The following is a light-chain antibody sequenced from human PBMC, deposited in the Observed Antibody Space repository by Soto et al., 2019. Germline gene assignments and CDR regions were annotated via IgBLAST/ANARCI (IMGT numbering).Light chain of an antibody. V-gene: IGLV2-14*01. CDR3: SSYTSSSTLVV. CDR2: EVS. Sequence: QSALTQPPSVSGFPGQSINISCTGTSSDVGGYNYVSWYQQHPGKAPKLMIFEVSNRPSGVSNRFSGSKSGNTASLTISGLQAEDEADYYCSSYTSSSTLVVFGTGTKVTVL. CDR1: SSDVGGYNY. J-gene: IGLJ1*01.